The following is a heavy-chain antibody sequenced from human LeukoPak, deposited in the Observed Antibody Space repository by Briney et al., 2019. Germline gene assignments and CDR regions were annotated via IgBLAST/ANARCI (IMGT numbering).Heavy chain of an antibody. CDR2: ISAYNGNT. J-gene: IGHJ4*02. D-gene: IGHD3-22*01. V-gene: IGHV1-18*01. CDR1: GYTFSSYG. CDR3: ARDYYDSSGYFDY. Sequence: ASVKVSCKASGYTFSSYGISWLRQAPGQGLEWMGWISAYNGNTDCAQKFQGRVTMTTDTSTTTAYIELRSLRSDDTAIYYCARDYYDSSGYFDYWGQGTLVTVPS.